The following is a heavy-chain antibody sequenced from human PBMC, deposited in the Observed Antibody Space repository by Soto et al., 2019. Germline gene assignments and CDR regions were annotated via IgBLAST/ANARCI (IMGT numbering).Heavy chain of an antibody. D-gene: IGHD4-17*01. CDR2: INGDNGNT. CDR1: GYSFSNNG. Sequence: QVQLVQSGAEVKKPGASVKVSCQASGYSFSNNGISWVRQAPGQGFEWMGWINGDNGNTNYAQKFQGRVTMTTDTTTSTDYMELRSLRSDDTAVYYCARDLGYGDDGTDFWGQGTLVTVSS. V-gene: IGHV1-18*04. CDR3: ARDLGYGDDGTDF. J-gene: IGHJ4*02.